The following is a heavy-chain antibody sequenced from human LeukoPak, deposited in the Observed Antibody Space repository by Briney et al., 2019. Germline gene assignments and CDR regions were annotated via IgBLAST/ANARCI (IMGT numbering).Heavy chain of an antibody. V-gene: IGHV3-30*02. Sequence: PGGSLRLSCAASGFTFSSYGMHWVRQAPGKGLEWVAFIRYDGSNKYYADSVKGRFTISRDNSKNTLYLQMNSLRAEDTAVYYCAKDPEWEPGPPDEDIVASYFDYWGQGTLVTVSS. D-gene: IGHD2-15*01. CDR3: AKDPEWEPGPPDEDIVASYFDY. CDR2: IRYDGSNK. CDR1: GFTFSSYG. J-gene: IGHJ4*02.